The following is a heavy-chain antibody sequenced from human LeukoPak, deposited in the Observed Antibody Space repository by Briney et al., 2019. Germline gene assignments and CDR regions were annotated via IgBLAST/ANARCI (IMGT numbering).Heavy chain of an antibody. Sequence: GGSLRLSCAASGFTVSSGYMTWVRQPSGKGLEWVSVIYSDGTTYYADSVKGRFSISRDNSKNTLYLQMNSLRAEDTAVYYCARGLPNWFDPWGQGSLVTVSS. CDR3: ARGLPNWFDP. V-gene: IGHV3-53*01. CDR2: IYSDGTT. J-gene: IGHJ5*02. CDR1: GFTVSSGY.